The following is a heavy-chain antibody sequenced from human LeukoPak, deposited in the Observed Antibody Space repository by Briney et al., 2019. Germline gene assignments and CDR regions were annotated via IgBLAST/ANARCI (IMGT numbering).Heavy chain of an antibody. CDR3: ARWARSVPAAIGDAFDI. CDR2: IYYSGST. CDR1: GGSISSSSYY. D-gene: IGHD2-2*01. J-gene: IGHJ3*02. V-gene: IGHV4-39*07. Sequence: SETLSLTCTVSGGSISSSSYYWGWIRQPPGKGLEWIGSIYYSGSTYYNPSLKSRVTISVDTSKNQFSLKLSSVTAADTAVYYCARWARSVPAAIGDAFDIWGQGTMVTVSS.